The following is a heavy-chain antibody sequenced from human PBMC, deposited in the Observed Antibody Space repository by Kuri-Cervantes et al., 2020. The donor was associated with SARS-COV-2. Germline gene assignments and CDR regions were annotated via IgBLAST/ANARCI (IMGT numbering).Heavy chain of an antibody. Sequence: SETLSLSCTVSGGSISSGSYYWSWIRQHAGKGLEWIGRIYTSGSTNYNPSLKSRVTISVDTSENQFSLKLSSVTAADTAVYYCASSGHKVAFDIWGQGTMVTVSS. J-gene: IGHJ3*02. D-gene: IGHD2-15*01. CDR1: GGSISSGSYY. CDR2: IYTSGST. CDR3: ASSGHKVAFDI. V-gene: IGHV4-61*02.